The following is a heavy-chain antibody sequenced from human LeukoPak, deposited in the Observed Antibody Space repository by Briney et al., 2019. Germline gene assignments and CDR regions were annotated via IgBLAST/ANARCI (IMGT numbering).Heavy chain of an antibody. D-gene: IGHD2-15*01. CDR2: INWSGGST. Sequence: PGGSLRLSCAASGFTFDDYGMSWLRQAPGKGLEWVSGINWSGGSTGYADSVKGRFTISRDNAKNSLYLQMNSLRAEDTAVYYCARGGEDRDYWGQGTLVTVSS. CDR3: ARGGEDRDY. J-gene: IGHJ4*02. V-gene: IGHV3-20*04. CDR1: GFTFDDYG.